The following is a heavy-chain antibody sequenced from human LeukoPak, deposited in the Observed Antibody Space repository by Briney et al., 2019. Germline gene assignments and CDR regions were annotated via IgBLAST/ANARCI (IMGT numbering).Heavy chain of an antibody. D-gene: IGHD1-26*01. CDR2: INPSGGST. V-gene: IGHV1-46*01. J-gene: IGHJ4*02. CDR3: ARDRGGSYYVRVEFDY. Sequence: ASVKVSCKASGHTFTTYYIHWVRQAPGQGLEWMGIINPSGGSTTHAQNFQGRVTMTRDTSTSAAYMELSSLRSEDTAVYYCARDRGGSYYVRVEFDYWGQGTLVTVSS. CDR1: GHTFTTYY.